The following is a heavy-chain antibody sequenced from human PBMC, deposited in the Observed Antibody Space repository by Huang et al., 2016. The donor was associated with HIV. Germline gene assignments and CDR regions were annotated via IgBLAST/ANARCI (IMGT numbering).Heavy chain of an antibody. V-gene: IGHV4-39*02. Sequence: QLQLQESGPGLVKPSETLSLTCTVSGGSIRSDNYYWGWIRQPPGKGLEWIGSIYYSGSTYDNPSLKRRVTITVDTSKNHFSLRMRSVTAADTAVYYCARLPGSITMIRGVITDPYWGQGTLVTVSS. CDR3: ARLPGSITMIRGVITDPY. CDR1: GGSIRSDNYY. CDR2: IYYSGST. J-gene: IGHJ4*02. D-gene: IGHD3-10*01.